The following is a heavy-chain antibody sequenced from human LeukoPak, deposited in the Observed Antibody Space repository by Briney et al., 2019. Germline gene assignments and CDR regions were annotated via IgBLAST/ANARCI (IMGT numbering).Heavy chain of an antibody. CDR1: GYTFTIYF. Sequence: ASVKVSCKASGYTFTIYFMYWVRQAPGQGLEWMGIINPSGGNTNYAQRFQGRVTMTRDTSTSTVYMELSSLRSEDTAMYYCARDRTHYYESSGYYSRWEYWGQGTLVTVSS. D-gene: IGHD3-22*01. J-gene: IGHJ4*02. V-gene: IGHV1-46*01. CDR2: INPSGGNT. CDR3: ARDRTHYYESSGYYSRWEY.